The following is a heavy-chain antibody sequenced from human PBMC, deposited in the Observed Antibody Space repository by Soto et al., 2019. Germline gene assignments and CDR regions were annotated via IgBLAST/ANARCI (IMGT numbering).Heavy chain of an antibody. D-gene: IGHD1-1*01. CDR1: GYTFTGYY. Sequence: SSVKVSCKASGYTFTGYYIHWVRQAPGQGLEWMGSISPHSGGPNYAQRFPGRVTMTRDTSMTTVYMEMSGLTSDDTAVYYCAREEQTGANYYLDYWGQGTLVTVSS. J-gene: IGHJ4*02. V-gene: IGHV1-2*02. CDR2: ISPHSGGP. CDR3: AREEQTGANYYLDY.